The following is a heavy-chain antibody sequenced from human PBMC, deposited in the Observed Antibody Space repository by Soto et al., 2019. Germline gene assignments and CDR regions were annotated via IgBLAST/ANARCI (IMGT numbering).Heavy chain of an antibody. J-gene: IGHJ4*02. V-gene: IGHV3-49*03. CDR3: TSDLGNSYDSSGNYPLDY. CDR1: GFTFGDYA. D-gene: IGHD3-22*01. Sequence: PGGSLRLSCTASGFTFGDYAMSWFRQAPGKGLEWVGFIRSKAYGGTTEYAASVKGRFTISRDDSKSIDYLQMNSLKTEDTAVYYCTSDLGNSYDSSGNYPLDYWGQGTLVTVSS. CDR2: IRSKAYGGTT.